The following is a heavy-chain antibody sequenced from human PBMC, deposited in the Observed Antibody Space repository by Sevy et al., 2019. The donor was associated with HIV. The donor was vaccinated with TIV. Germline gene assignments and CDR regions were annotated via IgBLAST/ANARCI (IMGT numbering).Heavy chain of an antibody. CDR1: GYTFTSYA. J-gene: IGHJ3*02. V-gene: IGHV1-3*01. D-gene: IGHD3-3*01. Sequence: ASVKVSCKTSGYTFTSYAMHWVRQPPGQRLEWMGWINAGNGDTKYSLKFQGRVTITRVTSATTAYMELSSLRSEDTAVYYCARGDVSGAFDIWGQGTLVTVSS. CDR2: INAGNGDT. CDR3: ARGDVSGAFDI.